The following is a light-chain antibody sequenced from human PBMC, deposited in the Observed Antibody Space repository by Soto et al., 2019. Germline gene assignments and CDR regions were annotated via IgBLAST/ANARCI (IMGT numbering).Light chain of an antibody. J-gene: IGLJ2*01. CDR1: RGHSSYA. Sequence: QLVLTQSPAASASLGASVKLTCTLSRGHSSYAIAWHQQQPEKRPRYLMNLSSDGSHSKGDGIPDRFSCSSSGAERYLTISSLQTEDEADYFCQTWGTGLRVFGGGTKLTVL. V-gene: IGLV4-69*01. CDR2: LSSDGSH. CDR3: QTWGTGLRV.